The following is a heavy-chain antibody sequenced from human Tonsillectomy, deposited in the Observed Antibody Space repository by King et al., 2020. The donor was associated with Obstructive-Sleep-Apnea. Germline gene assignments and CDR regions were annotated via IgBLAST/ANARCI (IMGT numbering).Heavy chain of an antibody. V-gene: IGHV3-9*01. CDR3: AKDMGGEAAAGSDY. CDR2: ISWNGGSI. J-gene: IGHJ4*02. Sequence: VQLVESGGGLVQPGRSLRLSCAASGFTFDDYAMHWVRQAPGKGLEWVSGISWNGGSIGYADSVKGRFTISRDNAKNSLYLQMNSLRAEDTALYYCAKDMGGEAAAGSDYWGQGTLVTVSS. CDR1: GFTFDDYA. D-gene: IGHD6-13*01.